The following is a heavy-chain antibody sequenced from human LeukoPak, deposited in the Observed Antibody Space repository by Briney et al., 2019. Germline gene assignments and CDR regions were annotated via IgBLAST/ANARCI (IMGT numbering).Heavy chain of an antibody. CDR3: ARGGGGLDY. V-gene: IGHV1-46*01. CDR2: INPSGGST. Sequence: GASVKVSFKASGYTFTSYYFHWVRQAPGQGLEWMGIINPSGGSTSYAQRFQGRGTMTRDTSTSTVYMELSSLTSEDTAVFYCARGGGGLDYWGQGTLLTVSS. J-gene: IGHJ4*02. D-gene: IGHD3-16*01. CDR1: GYTFTSYY.